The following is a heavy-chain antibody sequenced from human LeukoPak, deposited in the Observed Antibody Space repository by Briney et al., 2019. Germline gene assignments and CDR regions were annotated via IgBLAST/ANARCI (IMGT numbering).Heavy chain of an antibody. V-gene: IGHV3-74*01. Sequence: GGSLRLSCAASGFTFSPYWMYWVRQAPGKGLVWVSRINSNGSTTDYADSVKGRFIISRDNSENTLYLQMSGLRGEDTAVYHCAKGTRDAGYYFDYWGQGTLVTVSS. CDR3: AKGTRDAGYYFDY. D-gene: IGHD1-7*01. CDR2: INSNGSTT. CDR1: GFTFSPYW. J-gene: IGHJ4*02.